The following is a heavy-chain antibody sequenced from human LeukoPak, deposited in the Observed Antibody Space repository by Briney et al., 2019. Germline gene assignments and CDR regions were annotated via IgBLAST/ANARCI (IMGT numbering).Heavy chain of an antibody. CDR2: IYYSGST. Sequence: SSETLSLTCTVSGGSISSYYWSWIRQPPGKGLEWIGYIYYSGSTNYNPSLKSRVTISVDTSKNQFSLKLSSVTAADTAVYYCARGLGSGSYYHYWGQGTLVTVSS. V-gene: IGHV4-59*12. CDR1: GGSISSYY. D-gene: IGHD3-10*01. CDR3: ARGLGSGSYYHY. J-gene: IGHJ4*02.